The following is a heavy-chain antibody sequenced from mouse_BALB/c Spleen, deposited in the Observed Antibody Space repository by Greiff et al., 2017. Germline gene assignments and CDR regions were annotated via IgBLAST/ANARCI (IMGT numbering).Heavy chain of an antibody. D-gene: IGHD1-1*01. V-gene: IGHV1-82*01. CDR3: ARGIYYYGSSFYWYFDV. CDR2: IYPGDGDT. CDR1: GYAFSSSW. J-gene: IGHJ1*01. Sequence: QVQLQQSGPELVKPGASVKISCKASGYAFSSSWMNWVKQRPGQGLEWIGRIYPGDGDTNYNGKFKGKATLTADKSSSTAYMQLSSLTSVDSAVYFCARGIYYYGSSFYWYFDVWGAGTTVTVSS.